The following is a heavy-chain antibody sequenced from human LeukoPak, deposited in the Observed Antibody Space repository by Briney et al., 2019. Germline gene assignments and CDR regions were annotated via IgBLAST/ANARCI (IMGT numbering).Heavy chain of an antibody. V-gene: IGHV3-7*01. CDR3: ARRDQARGYSYGSTAFDY. J-gene: IGHJ4*02. D-gene: IGHD5-18*01. Sequence: GGSLRLSCAASGFTFSNYWMSWVRQAPGKGLEWVANIKQDGSEKYYVDSVKGRFTISRDNAKNSLYLQMNSLRAEDTAVYYCARRDQARGYSYGSTAFDYWGQGTLVTVSS. CDR1: GFTFSNYW. CDR2: IKQDGSEK.